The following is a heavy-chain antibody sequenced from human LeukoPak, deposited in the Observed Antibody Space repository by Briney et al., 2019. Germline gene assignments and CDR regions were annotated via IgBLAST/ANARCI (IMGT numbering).Heavy chain of an antibody. CDR1: GGSFSGYY. J-gene: IGHJ4*02. CDR2: INHSGST. D-gene: IGHD3-10*01. V-gene: IGHV4-34*01. CDR3: ASENCYGSGSYSYDY. Sequence: SETLSLTCAVYGGSFSGYYWSWIRQPPGKGLEWIGEINHSGSTNYNPSLKSRVTISVDTSKNQFSLKLSSVTAADTAVYYCASENCYGSGSYSYDYWAREPWSPSPQ.